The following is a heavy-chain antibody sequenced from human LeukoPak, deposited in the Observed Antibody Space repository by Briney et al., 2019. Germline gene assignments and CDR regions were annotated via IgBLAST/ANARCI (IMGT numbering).Heavy chain of an antibody. V-gene: IGHV3-7*01. CDR2: IKQDGSEK. Sequence: PGGSLRLSCAASGFTFSSYWMSWVRQAPGKGLEWVANIKQDGSEKYYVDSVKGRFNISRDNAKNSLYLQMDSLRVDDTAVYYCARDRMLWRNWGQGILVTVSP. CDR1: GFTFSSYW. J-gene: IGHJ4*02. D-gene: IGHD2-21*01. CDR3: ARDRMLWRN.